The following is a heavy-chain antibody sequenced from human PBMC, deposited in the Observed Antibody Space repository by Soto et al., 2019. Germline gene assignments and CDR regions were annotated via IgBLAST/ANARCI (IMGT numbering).Heavy chain of an antibody. CDR3: ARALLRAAAGAIDY. D-gene: IGHD6-13*01. Sequence: QVQLVESGGGVVQPGRSLRLSCAASGFTFRSYGMHWVRQAPGKGLEWVAVIWYDGSNKYYADSVKGRFTISRDNSKNTLYLQMNSLRAEDTAVYYCARALLRAAAGAIDYWGQGTLVTVSS. J-gene: IGHJ4*02. CDR1: GFTFRSYG. CDR2: IWYDGSNK. V-gene: IGHV3-33*01.